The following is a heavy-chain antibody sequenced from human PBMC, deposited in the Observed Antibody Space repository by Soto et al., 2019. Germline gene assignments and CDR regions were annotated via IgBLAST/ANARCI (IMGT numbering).Heavy chain of an antibody. Sequence: GHSWKVSCKASAYTFTNYYIHCVRQAPGQGLEWMGWINPNTVGKNYAQKFQDWVTMTRDTSISTAYMKLSRLKSDDTAVYYCGRVNNWNYDLFIIGGQGTMATVS. CDR3: GRVNNWNYDLFII. J-gene: IGHJ3*01. D-gene: IGHD1-7*01. CDR2: INPNTVGK. CDR1: AYTFTNYY. V-gene: IGHV1-2*04.